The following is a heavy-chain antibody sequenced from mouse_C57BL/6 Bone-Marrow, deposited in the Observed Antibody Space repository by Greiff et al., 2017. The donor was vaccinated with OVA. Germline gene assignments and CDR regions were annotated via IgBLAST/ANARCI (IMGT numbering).Heavy chain of an antibody. CDR3: ARYGSSYWFAY. CDR1: GFTFSDYG. J-gene: IGHJ3*01. V-gene: IGHV5-17*01. Sequence: EVQRVESGGGLVKPGGSLKLSCAASGFTFSDYGMHWVRQAPEKGLEWVAYISSGSSTIYYADTVKGRFTISRDNAKNTLFLQMTSLRSEDTAMDYCARYGSSYWFAYWGQGTLVTVSA. CDR2: ISSGSSTI. D-gene: IGHD1-1*01.